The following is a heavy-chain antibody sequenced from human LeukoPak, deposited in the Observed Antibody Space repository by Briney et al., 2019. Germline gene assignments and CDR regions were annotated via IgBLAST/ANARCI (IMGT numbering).Heavy chain of an antibody. CDR2: IFPGDSDT. J-gene: IGHJ3*01. CDR3: AKCRDYYDSSGFYTYDV. D-gene: IGHD3-22*01. CDR1: GYDFPSYY. V-gene: IGHV5-51*01. Sequence: GESLKISCVTSGYDFPSYYIAWVRQMPGKGPEWMGVIFPGDSDTRYNPAFKGQVTMSVDTSVDTAYLQWSSLKASDAAMYFCAKCRDYYDSSGFYTYDVWGHATRVIV.